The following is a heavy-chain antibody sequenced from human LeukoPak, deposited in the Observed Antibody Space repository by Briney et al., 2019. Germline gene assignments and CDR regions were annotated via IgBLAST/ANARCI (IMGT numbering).Heavy chain of an antibody. Sequence: GGSLRLSCAASGFTVSSNYMSWVRQAPGKGLEWVSAIYSGGSTYYADSVKGRFTISRDNSKNTLYLQMNSLRAEDTAVYYCARGGPYYYDSSGYYSPFDYWGQGTLVTVSS. D-gene: IGHD3-22*01. V-gene: IGHV3-53*01. J-gene: IGHJ4*02. CDR1: GFTVSSNY. CDR2: IYSGGST. CDR3: ARGGPYYYDSSGYYSPFDY.